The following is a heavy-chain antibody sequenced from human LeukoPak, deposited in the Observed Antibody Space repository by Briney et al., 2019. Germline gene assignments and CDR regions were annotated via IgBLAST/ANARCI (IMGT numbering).Heavy chain of an antibody. J-gene: IGHJ4*02. CDR1: GGSITTYY. CDR2: IYTSGST. V-gene: IGHV4-4*07. CDR3: ARVTVTTALDY. D-gene: IGHD4-17*01. Sequence: PSETLSLTCTVSGGSITTYYWGWIRQPAGKGLEWIGRIYTSGSTSYNPSLKSRLTMSLDTSKNQFSLQLRSVTAADTAVYYCARVTVTTALDYWGQGTLVTVSS.